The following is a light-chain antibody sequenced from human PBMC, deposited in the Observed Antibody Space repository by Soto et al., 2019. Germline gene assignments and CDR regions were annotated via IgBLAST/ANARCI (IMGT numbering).Light chain of an antibody. V-gene: IGKV3-11*01. CDR3: QQRSHWPPGLT. CDR1: QSVSSY. CDR2: DAS. Sequence: EIVLTQSPATLSLSPGERATLSCRASQSVSSYLAWYQQKPGQAPRLLIYDASNRATGIPARFSGSGSETDFTLTISSLEPEDVEVYYCQQRSHWPPGLTFGGGTKVEIK. J-gene: IGKJ4*01.